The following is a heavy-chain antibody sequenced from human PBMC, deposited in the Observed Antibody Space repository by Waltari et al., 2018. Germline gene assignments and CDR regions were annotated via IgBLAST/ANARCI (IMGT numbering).Heavy chain of an antibody. V-gene: IGHV4-31*03. J-gene: IGHJ4*02. CDR1: GGSISSGGYY. Sequence: QVRLQESGPGLVKPSQTLSLTCSVSGGSISSGGYYWNWIRHHPGKGLEWIGYIYYSGTTYYNPSLKSRVIISLDTSKNQFSLKLNSVTAADTAVYYCARDGGYGSGSYRFDYWGQGTLVTVSS. CDR3: ARDGGYGSGSYRFDY. CDR2: IYYSGTT. D-gene: IGHD3-10*01.